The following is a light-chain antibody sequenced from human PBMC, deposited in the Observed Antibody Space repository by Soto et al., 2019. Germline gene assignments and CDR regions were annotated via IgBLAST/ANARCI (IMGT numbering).Light chain of an antibody. V-gene: IGKV3-20*01. J-gene: IGKJ4*01. CDR3: QQYGSSPLT. CDR1: QSVSSSY. Sequence: EIVLTQSPGTLSLSPGERATLSCRASQSVSSSYLAWYQQKPGQAPRLLIYGASSRATGIPDRFSGSGSGTDFTITVSRLEPEDFPVYYCQQYGSSPLTFGGGTKVEIK. CDR2: GAS.